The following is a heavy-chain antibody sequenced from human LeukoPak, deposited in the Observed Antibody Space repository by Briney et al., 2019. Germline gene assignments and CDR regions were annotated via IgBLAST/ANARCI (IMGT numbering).Heavy chain of an antibody. D-gene: IGHD3-3*01. CDR2: INWNGGST. CDR3: ARDFFFEGPSGFDY. J-gene: IGHJ4*02. CDR1: GFTFDDYG. V-gene: IGHV3-20*04. Sequence: PGGSLRLSCAASGFTFDDYGMSWVRQAPGKGLEWVSGINWNGGSTGYADSVKGRFTISRDNAKNSLYLQMNSLRAEDTAVYYCARDFFFEGPSGFDYWGQGTLVTVSS.